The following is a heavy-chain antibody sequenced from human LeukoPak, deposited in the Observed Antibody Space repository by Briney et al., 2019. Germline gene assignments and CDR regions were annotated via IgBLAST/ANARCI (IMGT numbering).Heavy chain of an antibody. CDR3: ARTPGYSYPYYFDY. V-gene: IGHV4-39*07. CDR2: IYYSGST. D-gene: IGHD5-18*01. J-gene: IGHJ4*02. Sequence: SETLSLTCTVSGGSISTTSYYWGWIRQPPGKGLECIGNIYYSGSTYYNPSLKSRITISVDTPQNHFSLKLSSVTAADTAVYYCARTPGYSYPYYFDYWGQGTLVTVSS. CDR1: GGSISTTSYY.